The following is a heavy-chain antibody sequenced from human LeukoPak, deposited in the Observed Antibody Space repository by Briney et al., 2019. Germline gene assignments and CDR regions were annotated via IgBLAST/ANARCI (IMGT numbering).Heavy chain of an antibody. Sequence: GGSLRLSCAASGFTFSSYEMNWVRQAPGKGLEWVSYISSSSNTMYFADSVKGRFTISRDNAKNSLYLQMNSLRDEDTAVYYCARAFDYWGQGTLVAVSS. J-gene: IGHJ4*02. V-gene: IGHV3-48*03. CDR3: ARAFDY. CDR1: GFTFSSYE. CDR2: ISSSSNTM.